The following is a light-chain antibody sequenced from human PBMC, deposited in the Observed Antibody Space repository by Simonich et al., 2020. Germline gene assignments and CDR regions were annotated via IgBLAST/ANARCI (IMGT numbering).Light chain of an antibody. CDR3: QQRSNWIT. J-gene: IGKJ5*01. CDR2: DAS. Sequence: EIVFTQSPATLSLSPGERANLSRRASRSVSSYLAWYQQKPCQAPRLLIYDASNSATGSPARFSGSGSGTDFTLTISSLEPEDFAVYYCQQRSNWITFGQGTRLEIK. V-gene: IGKV3-11*01. CDR1: RSVSSY.